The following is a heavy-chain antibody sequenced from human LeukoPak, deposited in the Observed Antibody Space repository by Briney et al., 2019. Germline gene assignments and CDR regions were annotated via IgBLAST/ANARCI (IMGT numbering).Heavy chain of an antibody. J-gene: IGHJ5*02. CDR2: ISAYNGNT. D-gene: IGHD2/OR15-2a*01. CDR3: ARQAVIIPTGMEGPWFDP. Sequence: ASVKVSCKASGYTFTSYGISWVRQAPGQGLEWMGWISAYNGNTNYAQKLQGRVTMTTDTSTSTAYMELRSLRSDDTAIYYCARQAVIIPTGMEGPWFDPWGQGTLVAVSS. V-gene: IGHV1-18*01. CDR1: GYTFTSYG.